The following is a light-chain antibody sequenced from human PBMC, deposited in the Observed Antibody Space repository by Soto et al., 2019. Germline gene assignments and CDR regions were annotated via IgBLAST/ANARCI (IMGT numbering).Light chain of an antibody. V-gene: IGLV2-14*01. J-gene: IGLJ2*01. CDR2: EVS. CDR1: SSDVGGYNY. Sequence: QSALTQPASGSGSPGQSITISCTGTSSDVGGYNYVSWYQQHPGKAPKLMIYEVSNRPSGVSNRFSGSKSGNTASLTISGLQTEDEADYYCSSYTSSNTLVVFGGGTKLTVL. CDR3: SSYTSSNTLVV.